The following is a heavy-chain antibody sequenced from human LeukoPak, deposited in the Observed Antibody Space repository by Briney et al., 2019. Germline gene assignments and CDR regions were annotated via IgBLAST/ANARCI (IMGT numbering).Heavy chain of an antibody. CDR1: GGSFSGYY. D-gene: IGHD2-2*01. Sequence: SETLSLTCAVYGGSFSGYYWSWIRQPPGKGLEWIGEINHSGSTNYNPSLKSRVTISVDTSKNQFSLKLSSVTAADTAVYNCARAGYHLERYGMDVWGQGTTVTVSS. J-gene: IGHJ6*02. CDR3: ARAGYHLERYGMDV. V-gene: IGHV4-34*01. CDR2: INHSGST.